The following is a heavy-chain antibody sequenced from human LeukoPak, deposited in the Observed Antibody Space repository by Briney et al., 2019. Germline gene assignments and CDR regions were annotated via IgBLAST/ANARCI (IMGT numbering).Heavy chain of an antibody. D-gene: IGHD2-21*01. V-gene: IGHV1-69*13. CDR1: GGTFSSYA. J-gene: IGHJ6*02. CDR2: IIPIFGTA. Sequence: ASVKVSCKASGGTFSSYAIGWVRQAPGQGLEWMGGIIPIFGTANYAQKFQGRVTITADESTSTAYMELSSLRSEDTAVYYCARGLIERYYYYYGMDVWGQGTTVTVSS. CDR3: ARGLIERYYYYYGMDV.